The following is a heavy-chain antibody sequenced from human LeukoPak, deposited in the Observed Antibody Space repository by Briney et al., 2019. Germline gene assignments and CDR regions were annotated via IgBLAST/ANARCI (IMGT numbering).Heavy chain of an antibody. CDR3: ASGGLLAFDP. CDR2: IREDGGEK. Sequence: GGSLRLSCAASGFTFSSYWMSWVRQAPGKGLEWVANIREDGGEKYSVDSVKGRFTISRDNAMNSLYLEMNSLRAEDTALYYCASGGLLAFDPWGQGTLVTVSS. CDR1: GFTFSSYW. J-gene: IGHJ5*02. V-gene: IGHV3-7*01.